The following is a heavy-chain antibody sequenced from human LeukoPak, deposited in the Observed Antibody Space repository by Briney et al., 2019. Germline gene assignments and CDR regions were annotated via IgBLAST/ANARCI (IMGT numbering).Heavy chain of an antibody. CDR3: AYSDYDGSFDP. J-gene: IGHJ5*02. V-gene: IGHV4-59*01. D-gene: IGHD5-12*01. CDR1: GGSISSYY. CDR2: IYYSGST. Sequence: SETLSLTCTDSGGSISSYYWSWIRQPPGKGLEWIGYIYYSGSTNYNPFLKSRVTISVDTSKNQFSLKLSSVTAADTAVYYYAYSDYDGSFDPWGQGTLVTVSS.